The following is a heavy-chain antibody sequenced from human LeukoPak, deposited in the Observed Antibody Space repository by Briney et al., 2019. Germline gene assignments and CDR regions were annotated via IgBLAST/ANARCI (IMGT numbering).Heavy chain of an antibody. D-gene: IGHD5-12*01. V-gene: IGHV3-30*02. CDR2: IRYDGSNK. CDR3: AKDATDIMATILDY. Sequence: GGSLRLSCAASGFTFSSYGMHWVRQAPGKGLEWVAFIRYDGSNKYYADSVKGRFTISRDNSKNTLYLQMNSLRAEDTAVYYCAKDATDIMATILDYWGQGTLVTVSS. J-gene: IGHJ4*02. CDR1: GFTFSSYG.